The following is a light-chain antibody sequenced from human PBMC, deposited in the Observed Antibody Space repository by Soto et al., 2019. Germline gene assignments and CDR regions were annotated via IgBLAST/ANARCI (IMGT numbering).Light chain of an antibody. Sequence: DIAMTQSPLSLPVTPGEAATISCRSSQSLMHCRGYVFLDWYVQKPGQSPQLLIFLASNRASGVRDRFSGSVSGTDFTLRTSRVEAEDVGLYFCMQALKTPYTFGQGTKLEIK. V-gene: IGKV2-28*01. CDR2: LAS. CDR1: QSLMHCRGYVF. J-gene: IGKJ2*01. CDR3: MQALKTPYT.